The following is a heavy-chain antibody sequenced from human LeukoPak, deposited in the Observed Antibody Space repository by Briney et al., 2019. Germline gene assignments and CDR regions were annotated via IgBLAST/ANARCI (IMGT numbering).Heavy chain of an antibody. D-gene: IGHD1-26*01. Sequence: GGSLRLSCAASGFTFSSYAMSWVRQAPGKGLEWVSAISGSGGSTYYVDSVKGRFTISRDNSKNTLYLQMNSLRAEDTAVYYCAKTVYPSGSFDYWGQGTLVTVSS. CDR1: GFTFSSYA. CDR2: ISGSGGST. V-gene: IGHV3-23*01. CDR3: AKTVYPSGSFDY. J-gene: IGHJ4*02.